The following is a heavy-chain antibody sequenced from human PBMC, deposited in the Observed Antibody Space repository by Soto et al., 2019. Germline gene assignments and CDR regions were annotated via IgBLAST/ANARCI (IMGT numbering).Heavy chain of an antibody. CDR1: GGSFSGYY. D-gene: IGHD2-2*01. J-gene: IGHJ5*02. V-gene: IGHV4-34*01. Sequence: SETLSLTCAVYGGSFSGYYWSWIRQPPGKGLEWIGEINHSGSTNYNPSLKSRVTISVDTSKNQFSLKLSSVTAADTAVYYCAAGYCSSTSCYVSNWFDPWGQGTLVTVS. CDR2: INHSGST. CDR3: AAGYCSSTSCYVSNWFDP.